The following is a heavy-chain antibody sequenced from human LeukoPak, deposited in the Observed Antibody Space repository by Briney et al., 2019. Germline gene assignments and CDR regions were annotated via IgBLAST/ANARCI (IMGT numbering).Heavy chain of an antibody. CDR3: AREQAAVLWFGELFGAFDY. D-gene: IGHD3-10*01. CDR1: GFTFSSYA. V-gene: IGHV3-33*08. Sequence: GGSLRLSCAASGFTFSSYAMSWVRQAPGKGLEWVAVIWYDGSNKYYADSVKGRFTISRDNSKNTLYLQMNSLRAEDTAVYYCAREQAAVLWFGELFGAFDYWGQGTLVTVSS. J-gene: IGHJ4*02. CDR2: IWYDGSNK.